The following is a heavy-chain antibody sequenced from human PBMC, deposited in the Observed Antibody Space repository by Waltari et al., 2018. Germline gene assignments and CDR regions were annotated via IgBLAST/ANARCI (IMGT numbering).Heavy chain of an antibody. J-gene: IGHJ4*02. V-gene: IGHV1-69*08. D-gene: IGHD3-16*01. CDR3: AXDPFGGVLLDX. CDR2: IIPIFGTA. Sequence: VQLVQSGAEVKKPGSXVKVSCKASGGTFSXYAISWVRQAPGQGLEGMGRIIPIFGTANYAQXXXGRVTITAXKSTSTAYMELSSLRSEDTAVYYCAXDPFGGVLLDXWGQGTXXXXSS. CDR1: GGTFSXYA.